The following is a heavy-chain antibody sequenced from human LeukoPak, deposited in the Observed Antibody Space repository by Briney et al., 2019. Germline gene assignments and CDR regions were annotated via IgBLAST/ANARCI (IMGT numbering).Heavy chain of an antibody. V-gene: IGHV4-61*02. D-gene: IGHD2-21*02. CDR2: IYTSGST. CDR1: GGSISSGSYY. CDR3: ARLEAYCGGDCYIFDY. Sequence: SETLSLTCTVSGGSISSGSYYWSWIRQPAGKGLEWIGRIYTSGSTNYNPSLKSRVTISVDTSKNQFSLKLSSVTAADTAVYYCARLEAYCGGDCYIFDYWGQGTLVTVSS. J-gene: IGHJ4*02.